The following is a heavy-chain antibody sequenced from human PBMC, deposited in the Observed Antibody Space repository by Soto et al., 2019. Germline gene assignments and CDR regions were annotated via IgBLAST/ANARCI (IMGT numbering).Heavy chain of an antibody. Sequence: QVQLVQSGAEVKKPGSSVKVSCKASGGTFSGYAISWVRQAPGQGLEWMGGIIPIFGTANYAQKFQGRVTIYADIATSTAYMELSSVRSEDTAVYYCARGRGLDCGGDCLFDWFDPWGPGTLVTVSS. V-gene: IGHV1-69*06. J-gene: IGHJ5*02. D-gene: IGHD2-21*02. CDR2: IIPIFGTA. CDR1: GGTFSGYA. CDR3: ARGRGLDCGGDCLFDWFDP.